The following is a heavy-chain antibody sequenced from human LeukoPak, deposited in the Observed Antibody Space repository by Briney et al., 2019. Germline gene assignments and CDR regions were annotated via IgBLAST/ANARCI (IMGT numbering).Heavy chain of an antibody. D-gene: IGHD3-10*01. CDR3: TTYGSGRKFDY. J-gene: IGHJ4*02. CDR2: IESKTDGGTT. V-gene: IGHV3-15*04. Sequence: PGGSLRLSCAASGFSFSDAWMSWVRQIPGKGLEWVGRIESKTDGGTTDYAAPVKGRFTISRDDSTNALYLQMNSLKSEDTAVYYCTTYGSGRKFDYWGQGILVTVSS. CDR1: GFSFSDAW.